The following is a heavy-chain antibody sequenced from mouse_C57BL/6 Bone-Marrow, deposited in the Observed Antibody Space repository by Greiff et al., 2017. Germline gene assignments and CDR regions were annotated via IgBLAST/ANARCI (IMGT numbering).Heavy chain of an antibody. V-gene: IGHV1-19*01. D-gene: IGHD2-3*01. J-gene: IGHJ2*01. CDR1: GYTFTDYY. Sequence: EVQLQQSGPVLVKPGASVKMSCKASGYTFTDYYMNWVKQSHGKSLEWIGVINPYNGGTSYNQKFKGKATLTVDKSSRTAYMELNSLTSEYSAVYYCARWLLRSWGFDYWGQGTTLTVS. CDR2: INPYNGGT. CDR3: ARWLLRSWGFDY.